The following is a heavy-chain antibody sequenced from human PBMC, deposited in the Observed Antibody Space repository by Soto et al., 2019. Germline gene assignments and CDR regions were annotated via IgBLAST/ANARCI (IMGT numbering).Heavy chain of an antibody. CDR1: GYTFTSYD. CDR3: AREYYYGSGSYDYYYGMDV. CDR2: MKPNSGNT. D-gene: IGHD3-10*01. J-gene: IGHJ6*02. Sequence: QVQLVQSGAEVKKPGASVKVSCKASGYTFTSYDINWVRQATGQGLEWMGWMKPNSGNTVYAQKLQGRITRTRNTSRSTAYMELSSVRSDDTAVYYCAREYYYGSGSYDYYYGMDVWGQGTTVTVSS. V-gene: IGHV1-8*01.